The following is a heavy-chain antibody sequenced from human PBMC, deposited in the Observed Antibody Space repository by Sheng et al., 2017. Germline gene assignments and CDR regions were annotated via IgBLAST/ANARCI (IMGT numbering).Heavy chain of an antibody. Sequence: QVQLVQSGAEVKKPGSSVKVSCKASGGTFSSYAISWVRQAPGQGLEWMGGIIPIFGTANYAQKFQGRVTITADESTSTAYMELSSLRSEDTAVYYCARNGLMVATMGNYYYYGMDVWGQGTTVTVSS. D-gene: IGHD5-12*01. J-gene: IGHJ6*02. CDR2: IIPIFGTA. CDR3: ARNGLMVATMGNYYYYGMDV. CDR1: GGTFSSYA. V-gene: IGHV1-69*13.